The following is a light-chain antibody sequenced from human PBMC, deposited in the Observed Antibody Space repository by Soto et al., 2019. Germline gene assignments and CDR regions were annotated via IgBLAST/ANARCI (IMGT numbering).Light chain of an antibody. Sequence: SLVTQSTATLSLSPGERATLSYMASQSISSYLAWYQQKPGQAPRVLIYGASRRATGIPDRFSGSGSGTDFTLTISRLEPEDFAVYYCQQYDSSPLTFGGGTKVDNK. CDR1: QSISSY. CDR2: GAS. V-gene: IGKV3-20*01. J-gene: IGKJ4*01. CDR3: QQYDSSPLT.